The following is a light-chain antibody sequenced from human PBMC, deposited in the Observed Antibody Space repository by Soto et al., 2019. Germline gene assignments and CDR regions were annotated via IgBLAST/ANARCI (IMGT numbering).Light chain of an antibody. V-gene: IGKV1-5*03. CDR3: QQYNSYSYT. CDR2: KAS. J-gene: IGKJ2*01. Sequence: DIQMTQSPSTLSGSVGDRVTITCRASQTISSWLAWYQQKPGKAPKLLIYKASTLKSGVPSRFSGSGSGTEFTLTISSLQPDDFVTYYCQQYNSYSYTFGQGTKLEIK. CDR1: QTISSW.